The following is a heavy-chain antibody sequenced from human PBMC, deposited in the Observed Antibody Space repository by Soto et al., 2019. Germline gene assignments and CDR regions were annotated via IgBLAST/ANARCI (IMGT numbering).Heavy chain of an antibody. CDR3: ATNYGSGYRAFDF. V-gene: IGHV1-69*02. D-gene: IGHD3-10*01. CDR1: RDTFSFYT. CDR2: INPILSMS. J-gene: IGHJ4*02. Sequence: QVQLVQSGAEVKKPGSSMKVSCKSSRDTFSFYTINWVRQAPGLGLEWLGRINPILSMSNYAQYFQGRVTITADKSTSTAYMELSSLRSEDTAMYYCATNYGSGYRAFDFWGQGALVTVSS.